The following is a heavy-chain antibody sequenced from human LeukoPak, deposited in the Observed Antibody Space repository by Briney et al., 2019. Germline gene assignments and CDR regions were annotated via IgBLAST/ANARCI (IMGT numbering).Heavy chain of an antibody. CDR1: EFTFSNYW. J-gene: IGHJ2*01. CDR2: IRGDGIVT. D-gene: IGHD1-14*01. CDR3: ARANPADFNL. Sequence: AGGSLRLSRVASEFTFSNYWIHWVRQAPGKGLVWVSRIRGDGIVTNYADSVEGRFTISRDNAKNTVHLQMNSLRDDDTAVYYCARANPADFNLWGRGTLVTVSS. V-gene: IGHV3-74*01.